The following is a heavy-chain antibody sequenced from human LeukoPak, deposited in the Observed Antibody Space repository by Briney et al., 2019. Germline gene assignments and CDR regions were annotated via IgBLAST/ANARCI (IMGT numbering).Heavy chain of an antibody. Sequence: SETLSLTCTVSGGSIRSYYWSWIRQPPGKGLEWIGYIYYSGSTNYNPSLKSRVTISVDTSKNQFSLKLSSVTAADTAVYYCARRDSGGWSYFDYWGQGTLVTVSS. J-gene: IGHJ4*02. CDR2: IYYSGST. D-gene: IGHD6-19*01. CDR1: GGSIRSYY. CDR3: ARRDSGGWSYFDY. V-gene: IGHV4-59*08.